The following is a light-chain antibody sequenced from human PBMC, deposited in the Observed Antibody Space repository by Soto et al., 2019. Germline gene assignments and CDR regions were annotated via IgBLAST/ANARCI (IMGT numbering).Light chain of an antibody. CDR2: AVT. CDR3: SSYTTSATLV. J-gene: IGLJ2*01. Sequence: QSALTQPASVSGSPGQSITISCTGTSRDIGFFNYVSWYQQFPGKAPKLILYAVTNRPSGISNRFSGSKSGNTASLTISGLQSEDEADYFCSSYTTSATLVFGLGTKLTVL. V-gene: IGLV2-14*01. CDR1: SRDIGFFNY.